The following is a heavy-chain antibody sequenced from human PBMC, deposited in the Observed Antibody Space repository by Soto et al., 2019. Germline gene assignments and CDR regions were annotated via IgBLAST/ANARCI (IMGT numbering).Heavy chain of an antibody. D-gene: IGHD5-12*01. V-gene: IGHV3-21*01. Sequence: GVSLRLSCAAAGFTFSSYSMNWVRQAPGKGLEWVSSISSSSSYIYYADSVKGRFTISRDNAKNSPYLQMHSLRAEDTAVYYCARDGDSGPPGYYYYYYGMDVWGQGTTVTVSS. CDR1: GFTFSSYS. CDR2: ISSSSSYI. CDR3: ARDGDSGPPGYYYYYYGMDV. J-gene: IGHJ6*02.